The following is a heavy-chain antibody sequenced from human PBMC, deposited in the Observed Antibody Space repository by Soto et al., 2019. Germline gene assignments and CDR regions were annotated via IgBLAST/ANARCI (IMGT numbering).Heavy chain of an antibody. CDR3: ARLYLTASITSLDY. D-gene: IGHD3-16*01. Sequence: LRLSCAASAFLFSYYWLRWVRQAPGKGLEWVANIKKDGSEKYYGGSVVGRFTVSRDNAENSLYLQMNSLRAEDTAVYYCARLYLTASITSLDYWGQGTLVTVSS. V-gene: IGHV3-7*01. CDR1: AFLFSYYW. J-gene: IGHJ4*02. CDR2: IKKDGSEK.